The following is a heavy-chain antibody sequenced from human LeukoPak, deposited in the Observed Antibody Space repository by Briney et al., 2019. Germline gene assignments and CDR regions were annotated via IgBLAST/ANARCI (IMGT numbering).Heavy chain of an antibody. CDR1: GFIFSSYA. D-gene: IGHD2-2*01. CDR3: ATNPWGGYCSSTSCHLSY. J-gene: IGHJ4*02. Sequence: GGSLRLSCAASGFIFSSYAMSWVRQAPGKGLEWVSAISGSGGRTYHADSVKGRFTISRDNSKNTLYLQMNSLRGDDTAVYYCATNPWGGYCSSTSCHLSYWGQGILVTVSS. CDR2: ISGSGGRT. V-gene: IGHV3-23*01.